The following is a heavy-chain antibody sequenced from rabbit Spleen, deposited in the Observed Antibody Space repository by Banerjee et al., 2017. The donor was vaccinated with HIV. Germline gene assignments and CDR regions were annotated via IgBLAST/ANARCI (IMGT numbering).Heavy chain of an antibody. J-gene: IGHJ6*01. CDR1: GFSFSDRDV. Sequence: QEQLVESGGGLVKPEGSLTLTCKASGFSFSDRDVMCWVRQAPGKGLEWIGCINTATGKAVYANWAKGRFTISSTSSTTVTLQMTSLTVADTATYFCARDTGSSFSSYGMDLWGPGTLVTVS. V-gene: IGHV1S45*01. CDR2: INTATGKA. D-gene: IGHD8-1*01. CDR3: ARDTGSSFSSYGMDL.